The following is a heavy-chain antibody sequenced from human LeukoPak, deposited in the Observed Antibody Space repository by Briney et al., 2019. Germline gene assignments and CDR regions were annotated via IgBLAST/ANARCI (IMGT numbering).Heavy chain of an antibody. Sequence: ASMKVSCKASGYTFTSYGISWVRQAPGQGLEWMGWISAYNGNTNYAQKLQGRVTMTTDTSTSTAYMELRSLRSDDTAAYYCARYMVRGDPFDYWGQGTLVTVSS. CDR1: GYTFTSYG. CDR2: ISAYNGNT. V-gene: IGHV1-18*01. CDR3: ARYMVRGDPFDY. J-gene: IGHJ4*02. D-gene: IGHD3-10*01.